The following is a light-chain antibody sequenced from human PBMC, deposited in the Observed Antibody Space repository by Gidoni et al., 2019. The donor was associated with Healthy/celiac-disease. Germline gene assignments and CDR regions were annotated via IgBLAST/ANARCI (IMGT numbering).Light chain of an antibody. Sequence: DSQRTQSPSSLSASVGDRVTITCRASQSISSYLNWYQQKPGKAPKLLIYAASSLQSGVPSRFSGSGSGTDFTLTISSLQPEDFATYYCQQSYSTLTFGGGTKVEIK. CDR3: QQSYSTLT. V-gene: IGKV1-39*01. CDR1: QSISSY. CDR2: AAS. J-gene: IGKJ4*01.